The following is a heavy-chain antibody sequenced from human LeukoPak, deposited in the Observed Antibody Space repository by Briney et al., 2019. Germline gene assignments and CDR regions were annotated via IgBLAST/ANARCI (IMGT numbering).Heavy chain of an antibody. CDR3: AGGSDCSGGSCYSSEYYYYGMDV. V-gene: IGHV4-34*01. CDR1: GGSFSGYY. D-gene: IGHD2-15*01. CDR2: INHSGSP. Sequence: PSETLSLTCAVYGGSFSGYYWSWIRQPPGKGLEWIGEINHSGSPNYNPSLKSRVTISVDTSKNQFSLKLSSVTAADTAVYYCAGGSDCSGGSCYSSEYYYYGMDVWGQGTTVTVSS. J-gene: IGHJ6*02.